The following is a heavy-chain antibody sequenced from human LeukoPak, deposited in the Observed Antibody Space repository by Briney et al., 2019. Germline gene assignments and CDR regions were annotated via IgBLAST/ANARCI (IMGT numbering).Heavy chain of an antibody. D-gene: IGHD3-16*02. J-gene: IGHJ4*02. V-gene: IGHV4-4*02. CDR3: VRGLIGYYDYVWGSYPKNYYFDY. Sequence: PSETLSLTCAVSGGSISSSNWWSWIRQPPGKGLEWIGEIYHSGSTNYNPSLKSRVTITVDKSKTQFSLKLSSVTAEDTAVYYCVRGLIGYYDYVWGSYPKNYYFDYWGQGTLVTVSS. CDR1: GGSISSSNW. CDR2: IYHSGST.